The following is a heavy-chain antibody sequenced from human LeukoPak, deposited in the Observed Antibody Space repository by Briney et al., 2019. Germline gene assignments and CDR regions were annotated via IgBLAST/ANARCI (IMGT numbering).Heavy chain of an antibody. J-gene: IGHJ4*02. V-gene: IGHV5-51*01. D-gene: IGHD6-13*01. CDR3: ARHGGSIAAAGIDY. Sequence: NHGESLQISGQGSGSSFTSYWIGWVRPVPGKGREWMGIIYPGDSDTRYSPSFQGQVTISADKSISTAYLQWSSLKASDTAMYYCARHGGSIAAAGIDYWGQGTLVTVSS. CDR1: GSSFTSYW. CDR2: IYPGDSDT.